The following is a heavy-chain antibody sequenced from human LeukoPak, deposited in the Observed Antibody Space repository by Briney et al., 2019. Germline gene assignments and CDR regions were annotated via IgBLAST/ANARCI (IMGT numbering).Heavy chain of an antibody. CDR1: GGSFSGYY. Sequence: PSETLSLTCAVYGGSFSGYYWSWIRQPPGKGLEWIGEINHSGSTNYNPSLKSRVTISVDTSKNQFSLKVRFVTAADTAVFYCARRAFPRCYSLWGQGTLVTVSS. J-gene: IGHJ4*02. D-gene: IGHD2-15*01. CDR2: INHSGST. CDR3: ARRAFPRCYSL. V-gene: IGHV4-34*01.